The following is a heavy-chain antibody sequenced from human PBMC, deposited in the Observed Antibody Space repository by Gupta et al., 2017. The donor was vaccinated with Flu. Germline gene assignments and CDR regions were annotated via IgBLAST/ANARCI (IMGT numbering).Heavy chain of an antibody. CDR2: INPDGSST. V-gene: IGHV3-74*03. J-gene: IGHJ4*02. CDR3: ATVTSGC. CDR1: GFTFSSSY. Sequence: EMQLVESGGGLVHPGGPLRLTCAASGFTFSSSYLQWVRQAPGKGLVWVSRINPDGSSTTYAESVKGRFTISRDNAKNTLYLQMNSLGDDDTAVYYCATVTSGCWGQGTLVTVSS. D-gene: IGHD4-17*01.